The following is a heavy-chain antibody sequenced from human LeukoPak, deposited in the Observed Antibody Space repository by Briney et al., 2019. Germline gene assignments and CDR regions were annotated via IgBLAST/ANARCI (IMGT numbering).Heavy chain of an antibody. J-gene: IGHJ4*02. CDR1: GYTFTSYG. D-gene: IGHD5-12*01. CDR2: ISGYNENT. Sequence: ASVKVSCKASGYTFTSYGISWVRQAPGQGLEWMGWISGYNENTDYAQKFKGRVTMTTDTSTSTAYMELRNLRSYDTAVYYCARVGRTIVATMAYWGQGPLVTVSS. V-gene: IGHV1-18*01. CDR3: ARVGRTIVATMAY.